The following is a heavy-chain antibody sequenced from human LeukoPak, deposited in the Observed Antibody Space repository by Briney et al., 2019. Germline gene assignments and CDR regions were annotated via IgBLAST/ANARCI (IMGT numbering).Heavy chain of an antibody. CDR1: GGSISSYY. CDR3: ARRGIVVRRPFDI. V-gene: IGHV4-59*01. D-gene: IGHD3-22*01. CDR2: IYYSGST. J-gene: IGHJ3*02. Sequence: SETLSLTCTVSGGSISSYYWSWIRQPPGKGLEWIGYIYYSGSTNYNPSLKSRVTISVDTSKNQFSLKLSSVTAADTAVYYCARRGIVVRRPFDIWGQGTMVTVSS.